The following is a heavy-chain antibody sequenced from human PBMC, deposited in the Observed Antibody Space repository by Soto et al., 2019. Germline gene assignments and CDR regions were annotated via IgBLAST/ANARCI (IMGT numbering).Heavy chain of an antibody. J-gene: IGHJ4*02. V-gene: IGHV3-21*01. CDR2: ISSSSSYI. Sequence: EVQLVASGGGLVKPGGSLRLSCAASGFTFSSYSMNWVRQAPGKGLEWVSSISSSSSYIYYADSVKGRFTISRDNAKNSLYLQMNSLRAEDTAVYYCARALPDYGQWDYWGQGTLVTVSS. CDR1: GFTFSSYS. D-gene: IGHD3-10*01. CDR3: ARALPDYGQWDY.